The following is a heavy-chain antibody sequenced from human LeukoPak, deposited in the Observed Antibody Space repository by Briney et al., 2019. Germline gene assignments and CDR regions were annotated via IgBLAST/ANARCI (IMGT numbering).Heavy chain of an antibody. CDR1: GGSFSGYY. CDR2: INHSGST. Sequence: PSETLSLTCAVYGGSFSGYYWSWIRQPPGKGLEWIGEINHSGSTNYNPSLKSRVTISVDTSKNQFSLKLSSVTAVDTAVYYCASTSHDSSGYYPHNFDYWGQGTLVTASS. J-gene: IGHJ4*02. CDR3: ASTSHDSSGYYPHNFDY. V-gene: IGHV4-34*01. D-gene: IGHD3-22*01.